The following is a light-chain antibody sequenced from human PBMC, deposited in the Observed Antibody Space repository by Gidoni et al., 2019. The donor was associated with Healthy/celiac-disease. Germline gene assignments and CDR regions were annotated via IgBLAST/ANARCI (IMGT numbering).Light chain of an antibody. CDR3: QQANTFPLT. Sequence: ESQMQQSASSVAAYGGDRVTGTCRASKGMSSWLAWYQQKPGKAPKLLIYAASSLQSGVPSSSSGSASGTDFTLTISGPQPGDFVTYHCQQANTFPLTFXGXTKVEIK. CDR1: KGMSSW. V-gene: IGKV1D-12*01. J-gene: IGKJ4*02. CDR2: AAS.